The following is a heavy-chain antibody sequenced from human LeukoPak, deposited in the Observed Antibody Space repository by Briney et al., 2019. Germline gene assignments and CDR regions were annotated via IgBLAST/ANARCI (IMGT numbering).Heavy chain of an antibody. CDR3: ARGIQCSSTSCYAGSTFDY. CDR1: GFTFSSYA. CDR2: ISYDGSNK. J-gene: IGHJ4*02. Sequence: GGSLRLSCAASGFTFSSYAMHWVRQAPGKGLEWVAVISYDGSNKYYADSVKGRFTISRDNSKNTLYLQMNSLRAEDTAACYCARGIQCSSTSCYAGSTFDYWGQGTLVTVSS. D-gene: IGHD2-2*01. V-gene: IGHV3-30-3*01.